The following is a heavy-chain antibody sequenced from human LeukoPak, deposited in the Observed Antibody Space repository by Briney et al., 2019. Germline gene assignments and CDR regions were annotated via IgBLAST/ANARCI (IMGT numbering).Heavy chain of an antibody. CDR1: GGSISRYY. Sequence: SEALSLTCTVSGGSISRYYWSWIRQPPGKGLEWIGYIYYSGSTNYNPSLKSRVTISVDTSKNQFSLKLSSVTAADTAVYYCARVGVGATIDYWGQGTLVTVSS. D-gene: IGHD1-26*01. V-gene: IGHV4-59*01. J-gene: IGHJ4*02. CDR3: ARVGVGATIDY. CDR2: IYYSGST.